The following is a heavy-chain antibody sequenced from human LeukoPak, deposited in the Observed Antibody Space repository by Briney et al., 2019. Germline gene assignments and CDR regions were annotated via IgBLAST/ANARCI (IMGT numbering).Heavy chain of an antibody. Sequence: GSLRLSCAASRFTFSSYSMNWVRQPPGKGLEWIGEIYHSGSTNYNPSLKSRVTISVDKSKNQFSLKLSSVTAADTAVYYCARDLRVRGVISWGQGTLVTVSS. CDR3: ARDLRVRGVIS. CDR1: RFTFSSYSM. D-gene: IGHD3-10*01. CDR2: IYHSGST. V-gene: IGHV4-4*02. J-gene: IGHJ5*02.